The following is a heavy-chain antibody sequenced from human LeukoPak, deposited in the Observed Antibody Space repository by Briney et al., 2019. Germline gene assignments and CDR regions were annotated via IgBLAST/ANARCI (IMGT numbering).Heavy chain of an antibody. V-gene: IGHV3-43*02. Sequence: GGSLRLSCAASGFTFDDYAMHWVRQAPGKGLEWVSLISGDVGSTYYADSVKGRFTISRDNRKSSLYLQMNSLRTEDTALYYCAKDYSSSSGWYRYYYYYYGMDVWGQGTTVTVSS. CDR1: GFTFDDYA. CDR3: AKDYSSSSGWYRYYYYYYGMDV. CDR2: ISGDVGST. D-gene: IGHD6-19*01. J-gene: IGHJ6*02.